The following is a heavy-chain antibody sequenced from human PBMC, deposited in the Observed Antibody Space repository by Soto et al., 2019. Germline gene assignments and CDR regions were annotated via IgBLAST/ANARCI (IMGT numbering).Heavy chain of an antibody. D-gene: IGHD4-4*01. J-gene: IGHJ6*02. CDR1: GFTFINFV. CDR3: AREIDSNYDGMDV. CDR2: VWYDCSIK. V-gene: IGHV3-33*01. Sequence: SLRLACEASGFTFINFVMNWVLHAPGKGLEWLERVWYDCSIKYYVDSVKGRFTISRDNSKETVYLQMTSMRAEDTGVYYCAREIDSNYDGMDVWGQGTTVTVSS.